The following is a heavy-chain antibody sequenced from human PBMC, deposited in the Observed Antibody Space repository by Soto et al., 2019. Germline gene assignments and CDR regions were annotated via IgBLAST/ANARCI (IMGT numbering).Heavy chain of an antibody. CDR1: GLSLSDYW. Sequence: EVQLVESGGGLVQPGGSLRLSCAASGLSLSDYWMHWVRQAPGKGLVWVSRINSDGKRTNYADFVKGRSTVSRDSAKNTMNLQMSSLTAEDTAMYYCASFVTALDGFDIWGQGTKVAVSS. V-gene: IGHV3-74*01. CDR3: ASFVTALDGFDI. J-gene: IGHJ3*02. CDR2: INSDGKRT. D-gene: IGHD2-15*01.